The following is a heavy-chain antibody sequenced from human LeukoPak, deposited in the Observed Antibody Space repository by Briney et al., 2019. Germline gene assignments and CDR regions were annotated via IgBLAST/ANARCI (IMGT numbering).Heavy chain of an antibody. V-gene: IGHV4-59*08. CDR3: VRLRDRSTGWPFDC. CDR2: IYYGGNT. J-gene: IGHJ4*02. CDR1: GDSVRSHF. Sequence: SETLSLTCTVSGDSVRSHFWSWIRQPPGKGLEWIGFIYYGGNTNYNPSFKSRVTISLDTSQSQFSLRLSFVTAADTAVYYCVRLRDRSTGWPFDCWGQGTLVTVSS. D-gene: IGHD6-19*01.